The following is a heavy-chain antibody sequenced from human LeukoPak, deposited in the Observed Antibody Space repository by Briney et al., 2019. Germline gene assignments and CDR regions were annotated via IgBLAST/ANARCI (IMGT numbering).Heavy chain of an antibody. D-gene: IGHD6-13*01. V-gene: IGHV4-59*01. CDR2: VYYSGIT. CDR3: ARYAATVNYYYYYYMDV. CDR1: GASISGYY. J-gene: IGHJ6*03. Sequence: SETLTLTCTVSGASISGYYWNWIRQPPGKELEWIGYVYYSGITSYNPSLKSRVTMSVDTSKNQFSLELSSVTAADTAVYYCARYAATVNYYYYYYMDVWGKGTTVIVSS.